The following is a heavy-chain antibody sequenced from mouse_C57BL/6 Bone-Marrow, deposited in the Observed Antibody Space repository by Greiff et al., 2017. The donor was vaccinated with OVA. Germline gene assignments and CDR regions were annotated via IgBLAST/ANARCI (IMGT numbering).Heavy chain of an antibody. D-gene: IGHD1-1*01. Sequence: QVQLQQPVAELVMPGASVKLSCKASGYTFTSYWMHWVKQRPGQGLEWIGEIDPSDSYTNYNQKFKGKSTLTVDKSSSTAYMQLSSLTSEDSAVYYCARETTVVEDAMDYWGQGTSVTVSS. CDR2: IDPSDSYT. V-gene: IGHV1-69*01. J-gene: IGHJ4*01. CDR3: ARETTVVEDAMDY. CDR1: GYTFTSYW.